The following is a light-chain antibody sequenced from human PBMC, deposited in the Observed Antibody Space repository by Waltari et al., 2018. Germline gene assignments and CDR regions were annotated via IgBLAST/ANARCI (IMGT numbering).Light chain of an antibody. J-gene: IGLJ1*01. Sequence: QSALTQPASVSGSPGQSITISCTGTSSDVGGYNHVSWYQQHPGKAPKLIIYDVSSRPSGVSNRFFGSQSGNTASLTISGLQAGDEAVYFCSSYSTSITPYVFGTGTKVTVL. CDR1: SSDVGGYNH. CDR3: SSYSTSITPYV. CDR2: DVS. V-gene: IGLV2-14*03.